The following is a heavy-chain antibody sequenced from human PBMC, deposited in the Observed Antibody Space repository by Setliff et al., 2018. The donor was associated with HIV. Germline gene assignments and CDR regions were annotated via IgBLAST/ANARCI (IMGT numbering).Heavy chain of an antibody. V-gene: IGHV1-18*01. CDR1: GYTFTNYG. J-gene: IGHJ4*02. CDR2: ISGYNGDT. Sequence: SVKVSCKASGYTFTNYGISWVRQAPGQGLEWMGWISGYNGDTNYAQKVQGRVTMTIDTPTTTAYMELRRLRSDDTAVYYCAREALPTSDYHTFDSWGQGSLVTV. CDR3: AREALPTSDYHTFDS. D-gene: IGHD3-16*01.